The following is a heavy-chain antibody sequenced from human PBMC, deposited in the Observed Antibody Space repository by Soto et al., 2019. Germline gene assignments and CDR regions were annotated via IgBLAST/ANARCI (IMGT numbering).Heavy chain of an antibody. J-gene: IGHJ1*01. CDR1: GGTFRSSA. D-gene: IGHD2-15*01. Sequence: SVKVSCKASGGTFRSSAISWVRQAPGQGLEWMGGIIPIFGTANYAQKFQGRVTITADESTSTAYMELSSLRSEDTAVYYCARGYCSGGSCYVPGYFQHWGQGTLVTVSS. CDR3: ARGYCSGGSCYVPGYFQH. V-gene: IGHV1-69*13. CDR2: IIPIFGTA.